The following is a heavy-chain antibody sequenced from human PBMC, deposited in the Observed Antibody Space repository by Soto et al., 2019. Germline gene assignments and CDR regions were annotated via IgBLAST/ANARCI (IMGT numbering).Heavy chain of an antibody. V-gene: IGHV4-30-4*01. D-gene: IGHD5-18*01. CDR3: ARDLRGLGYSYGFSWFDP. Sequence: SETLSLTCTVSGGSISSGDYYWSWIRQPPGKGLEWIGYIYYSGSTYYNPSLKSRVTISVDTSKNQFSLKLSSVTAADTAVYYCARDLRGLGYSYGFSWFDPWGQGTLVTVSS. CDR1: GGSISSGDYY. J-gene: IGHJ5*02. CDR2: IYYSGST.